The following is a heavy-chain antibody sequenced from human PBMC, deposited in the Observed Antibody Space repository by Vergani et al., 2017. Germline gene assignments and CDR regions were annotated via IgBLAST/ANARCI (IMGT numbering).Heavy chain of an antibody. D-gene: IGHD3-10*01. Sequence: QVQLQESGPGLVKPSQTLSLTCTVSGGSISSGSYYWSWIRQPAGKGLEWIGRIYTSGSTNYNPSLKSRVTMSVDTSKNQFSLKLSSVTAADTAVYYCARDFYGSGSYYIPYYYYYYMDVWGKGTTVTVSS. J-gene: IGHJ6*03. CDR1: GGSISSGSYY. CDR3: ARDFYGSGSYYIPYYYYYYMDV. CDR2: IYTSGST. V-gene: IGHV4-61*02.